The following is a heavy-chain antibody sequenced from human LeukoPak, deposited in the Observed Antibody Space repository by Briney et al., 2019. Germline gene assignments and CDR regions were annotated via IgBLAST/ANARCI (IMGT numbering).Heavy chain of an antibody. V-gene: IGHV3-9*01. J-gene: IGHJ6*02. D-gene: IGHD2-2*01. CDR3: AKDGSYASYGMDV. Sequence: PGGSLRLSCAASGFTFDDYAMHWVRQAPGKGLEWVSGISWNSGSIGYADSVKGRFTISRDNAKNSLYLQMNSLRAEDTALYYCAKDGSYASYGMDVWGQGTTVTVSS. CDR1: GFTFDDYA. CDR2: ISWNSGSI.